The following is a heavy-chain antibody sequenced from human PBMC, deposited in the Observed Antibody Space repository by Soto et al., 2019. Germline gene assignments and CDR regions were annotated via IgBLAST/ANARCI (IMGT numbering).Heavy chain of an antibody. CDR1: GGSFSGYY. J-gene: IGHJ4*02. V-gene: IGHV4-34*01. CDR3: ARALQLADLDY. Sequence: PSETLSLTCAVYGGSFSGYYWSWIRQPPGKGLEWIGEINHSGSTNYNPSLKSRVTISVDTSKNQFSLKLSSVTAADTAVYYCARALQLADLDYWGQGTLVTVSS. CDR2: INHSGST. D-gene: IGHD6-13*01.